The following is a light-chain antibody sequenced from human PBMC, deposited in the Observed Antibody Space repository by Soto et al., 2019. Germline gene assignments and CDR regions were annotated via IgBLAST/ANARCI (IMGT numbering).Light chain of an antibody. J-gene: IGLJ2*01. CDR3: QSYDSSLSGVV. CDR2: GNI. Sequence: QSVLTQPLSVSGAPGQRVTISCTGSSSNIGAGYDVHWYLQLPGTAPKLLIYGNINRPSGVPDRFSGSKSGTSASLAITGLQAEDEADYYCQSYDSSLSGVVFGGGTKLTVL. V-gene: IGLV1-40*01. CDR1: SSNIGAGYD.